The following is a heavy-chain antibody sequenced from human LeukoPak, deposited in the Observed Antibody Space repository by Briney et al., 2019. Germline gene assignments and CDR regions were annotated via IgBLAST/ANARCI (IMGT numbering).Heavy chain of an antibody. J-gene: IGHJ4*02. Sequence: GGSLRLSCAASGFNFNTETMNWVRQAPGKGLEWLSSIDSSSSSKFYAHSVRGRFIISRDNARKSLYLQMNSVTADDTAVYFCLRGDRRDFWGQGTLLVVSS. CDR1: GFNFNTET. D-gene: IGHD2-21*02. CDR2: IDSSSSSK. V-gene: IGHV3-21*01. CDR3: LRGDRRDF.